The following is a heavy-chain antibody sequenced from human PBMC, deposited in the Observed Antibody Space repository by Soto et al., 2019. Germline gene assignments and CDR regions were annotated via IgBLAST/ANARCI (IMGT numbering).Heavy chain of an antibody. CDR1: GYTFTSYA. D-gene: IGHD6-13*01. Sequence: ASVKVSCKASGYTFTSYAMHWVRQAPGQRLEWMGWINAGNGNTKYSQKFQGRVTITRDTSASTAYMELSSLRSEDTAVYYCARSNWAPRVSIAAAGLNWFDPWGQGTLVTVSS. V-gene: IGHV1-3*01. CDR3: ARSNWAPRVSIAAAGLNWFDP. CDR2: INAGNGNT. J-gene: IGHJ5*02.